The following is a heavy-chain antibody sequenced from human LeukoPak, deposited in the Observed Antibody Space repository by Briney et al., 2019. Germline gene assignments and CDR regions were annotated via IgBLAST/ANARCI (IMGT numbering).Heavy chain of an antibody. V-gene: IGHV4-59*08. CDR1: GGSLTSYY. CDR2: IYYSGSV. CDR3: AKQGPTVVTHFDT. D-gene: IGHD4-23*01. J-gene: IGHJ4*02. Sequence: SETLSLTCTVSGGSLTSYYWSWIRQPPGKGLQWIGYIYYSGSVNYNPSLKSRVTISVDTSKNQFSLRLSSVTAADTAVYYCAKQGPTVVTHFDTWGQGTLVTVSS.